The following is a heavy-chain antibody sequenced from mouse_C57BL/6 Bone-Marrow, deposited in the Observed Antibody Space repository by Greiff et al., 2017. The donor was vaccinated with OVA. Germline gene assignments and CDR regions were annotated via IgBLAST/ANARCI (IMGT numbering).Heavy chain of an antibody. J-gene: IGHJ4*01. V-gene: IGHV1-43*01. CDR2: INPSTGGT. CDR1: GYSFTGYY. CDR3: AIPSYYGIRGYAMDY. Sequence: VQLQQSGPELVKPGASVKISCKASGYSFTGYYMHWVKQSSEKSLEWVGEINPSTGGTSYNQKFKGKATLTVDKSSSTAYMQLKRLTSEDSAVYYCAIPSYYGIRGYAMDYWGQGTSVTVSS. D-gene: IGHD1-1*01.